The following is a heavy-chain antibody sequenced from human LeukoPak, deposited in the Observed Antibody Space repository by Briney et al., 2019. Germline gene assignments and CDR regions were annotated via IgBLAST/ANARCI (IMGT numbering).Heavy chain of an antibody. CDR3: ARNGGDNYGDLEY. Sequence: GGSLRLSCAASGFTFRSYWMQWVRQAPGKGLVWVSRIRSDGGSTSYADSVKGRFTISRDNAKNTLYLQMNSLIAEDTAVYCCARNGGDNYGDLEYWGQGTLVTVSS. CDR2: IRSDGGST. V-gene: IGHV3-74*01. D-gene: IGHD4-17*01. J-gene: IGHJ4*02. CDR1: GFTFRSYW.